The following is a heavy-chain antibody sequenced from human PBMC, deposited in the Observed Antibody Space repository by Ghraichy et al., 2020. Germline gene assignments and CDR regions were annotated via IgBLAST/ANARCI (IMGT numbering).Heavy chain of an antibody. CDR3: AREPRISIFGASTGGGVFDI. CDR2: ISAYNGNT. V-gene: IGHV1-18*01. D-gene: IGHD3-3*01. J-gene: IGHJ3*02. Sequence: ASVKVSCKASGYTFSSYGINWLLQSPEQGPEWMGWISAYNGNTDYAQNAQGRVTMTTDTSTSTAYMELRSLRSDDTAVYYCAREPRISIFGASTGGGVFDIWGKGTMVTVSS. CDR1: GYTFSSYG.